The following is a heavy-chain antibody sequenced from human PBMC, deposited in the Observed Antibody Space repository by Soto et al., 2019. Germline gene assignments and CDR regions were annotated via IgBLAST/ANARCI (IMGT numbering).Heavy chain of an antibody. Sequence: ASVKVSCKASGYTFTGYYMHWVRQTPGQGLEWMGWINPNSGGTNYAQKFQGWVTMTRDTSISTAYMELSRLGSDDTAVYYCARDGQYSSSYYYYGMDVWGQGTTVTVSS. CDR1: GYTFTGYY. D-gene: IGHD6-6*01. CDR3: ARDGQYSSSYYYYGMDV. V-gene: IGHV1-2*04. CDR2: INPNSGGT. J-gene: IGHJ6*02.